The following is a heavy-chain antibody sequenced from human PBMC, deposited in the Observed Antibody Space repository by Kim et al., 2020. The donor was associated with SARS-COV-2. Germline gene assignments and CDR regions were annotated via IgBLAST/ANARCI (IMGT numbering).Heavy chain of an antibody. D-gene: IGHD5-18*01. CDR1: GFTFSSYS. CDR2: VSSSSTYT. V-gene: IGHV3-21*01. J-gene: IGHJ5*01. Sequence: GGSLRLSCAASGFTFSSYSMNWVRQAPGKGLEWVSCVSSSSTYTYYEDSVMGRFTISRDNAQNSLYLQMNSLKAEDTAVYYCARGVDKAMVSGGFHWFDSWGQGTLVTVTS. CDR3: ARGVDKAMVSGGFHWFDS.